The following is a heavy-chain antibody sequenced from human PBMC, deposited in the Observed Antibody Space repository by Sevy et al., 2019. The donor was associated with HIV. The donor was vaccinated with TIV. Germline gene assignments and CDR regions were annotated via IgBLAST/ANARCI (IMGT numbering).Heavy chain of an antibody. Sequence: SETLSLTCTVSGGSISSYYWSWIRQPAGKRLEWIGRIYSSGNTKYNPSLKSRVTMSVDMSKNQFSLKLRSVTAAETAVYYCARDYIAVVGRNWFDPWGQGTLVTVSS. CDR2: IYSSGNT. CDR1: GGSISSYY. J-gene: IGHJ5*02. V-gene: IGHV4-4*07. D-gene: IGHD6-19*01. CDR3: ARDYIAVVGRNWFDP.